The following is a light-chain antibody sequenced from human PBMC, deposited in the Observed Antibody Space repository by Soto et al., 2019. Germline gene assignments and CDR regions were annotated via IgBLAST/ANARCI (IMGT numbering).Light chain of an antibody. CDR1: QSISSW. CDR3: QQYNSYSPWT. V-gene: IGKV1-5*01. J-gene: IGKJ1*01. Sequence: DIQMTQSPSTLSASVGDRVTITCRASQSISSWLAWYQQKTGKAPKLLIYDASSLESGVPSRFSGSGSGTEFTLTISSLQPDDVATYYCQQYNSYSPWTFGQGTKVEIK. CDR2: DAS.